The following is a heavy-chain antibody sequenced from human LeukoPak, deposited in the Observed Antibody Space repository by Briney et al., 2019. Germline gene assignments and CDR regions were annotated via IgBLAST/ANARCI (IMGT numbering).Heavy chain of an antibody. CDR3: VRASGWNGDYFDY. CDR2: IYYSGTT. J-gene: IGHJ4*02. Sequence: SETLSLTCTVSGGSISSSRYYWGWIRQPPGKGLEWIGSIYYSGTTYYNPSLQSRVTISVDTSKNQFSLKVSSVTAADTAVYYCVRASGWNGDYFDYWAREPWSPSPQ. D-gene: IGHD6-19*01. V-gene: IGHV4-39*01. CDR1: GGSISSSRYY.